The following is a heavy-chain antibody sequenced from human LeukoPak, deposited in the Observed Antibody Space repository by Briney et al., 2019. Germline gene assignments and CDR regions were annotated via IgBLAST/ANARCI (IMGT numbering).Heavy chain of an antibody. V-gene: IGHV3-48*03. CDR3: ARDYWSYYYDSSGFDY. CDR1: GFTFSSYK. CDR2: ISSSGSTI. J-gene: IGHJ4*02. D-gene: IGHD3-22*01. Sequence: GGSLRLSCAASGFTFSSYKMNRVRQAPGKGLEWVSYISSSGSTIYYADSVKGRFTISRDNAKNSLYLQMNSLRAEDTAVYYCARDYWSYYYDSSGFDYWGQGTLVTVSS.